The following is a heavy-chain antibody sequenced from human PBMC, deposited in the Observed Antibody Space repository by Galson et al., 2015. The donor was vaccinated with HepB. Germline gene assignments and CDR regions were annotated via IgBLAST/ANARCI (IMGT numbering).Heavy chain of an antibody. CDR2: IFPGDSDT. CDR3: SRGPAVAGTGGVGFDM. D-gene: IGHD6-19*01. Sequence: QSGAEVKKPGESLKISCKGSGNSFSSNWIAWVRQMPGKGLEWMGIIFPGDSDTRYSPSFQGQVTISTDKSTSTAYLQWSSLKASDTAMYYCSRGPAVAGTGGVGFDMWGQGTMVTVSS. CDR1: GNSFSSNW. V-gene: IGHV5-51*01. J-gene: IGHJ3*02.